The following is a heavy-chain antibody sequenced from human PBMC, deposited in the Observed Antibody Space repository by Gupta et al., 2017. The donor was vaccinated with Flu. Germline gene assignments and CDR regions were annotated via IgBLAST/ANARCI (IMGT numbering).Heavy chain of an antibody. J-gene: IGHJ4*02. CDR2: VYFSGNT. V-gene: IGHV4-31*02. Sequence: RWIRQHPGKGLEWIGYVYFSGNTYYNPSLQRRVSISIDTSKNQFSLEVGSVTAADTAVYYCARRGAYFFDSWGQGTLVTVSS. D-gene: IGHD3-16*01. CDR3: ARRGAYFFDS.